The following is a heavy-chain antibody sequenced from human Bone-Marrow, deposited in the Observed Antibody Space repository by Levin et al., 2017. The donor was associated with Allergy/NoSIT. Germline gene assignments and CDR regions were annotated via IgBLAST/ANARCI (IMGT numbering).Heavy chain of an antibody. Sequence: GESLKISCAASGFLFNSYAMNWVRQAPGKGLEWVAGISGSGTNTYYADSVRGRFTISRDNSKNTLYVQMNSLRGEETAVYYCAKAGCSGGSCYLDFWGHGTLVTVSS. J-gene: IGHJ4*01. V-gene: IGHV3-23*01. D-gene: IGHD2-15*01. CDR1: GFLFNSYA. CDR3: AKAGCSGGSCYLDF. CDR2: ISGSGTNT.